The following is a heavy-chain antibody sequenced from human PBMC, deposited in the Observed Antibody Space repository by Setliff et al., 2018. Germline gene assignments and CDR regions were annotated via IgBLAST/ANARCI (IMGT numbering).Heavy chain of an antibody. CDR3: ARTCSGSGCYAGLES. CDR1: GFTFSSYR. Sequence: GGSLRLSCAASGFTFSSYRMHWVRQAPDKGLEWVAVIWDDGGNKYHADSVKGRFTISRDNSKNTLYLQMNSLRPEDTAVYYCARTCSGSGCYAGLESWGQGTPVTVSS. J-gene: IGHJ4*02. V-gene: IGHV3-33*08. D-gene: IGHD2-15*01. CDR2: IWDDGGNK.